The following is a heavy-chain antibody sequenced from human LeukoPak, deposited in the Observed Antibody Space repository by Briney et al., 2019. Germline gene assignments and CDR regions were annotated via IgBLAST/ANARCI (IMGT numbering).Heavy chain of an antibody. CDR1: GFTFSSYW. CDR2: INSDGCST. CDR3: ARSTIFGVEIDY. J-gene: IGHJ4*02. Sequence: QAGGSLRLSCAASGFTFSSYWMHWVRQAPGKGLVWVSRINSDGCSTSYADSVKGRFTISRDNAKNTLYLQMNSLRAEDTAVYYCARSTIFGVEIDYWGQGTLVTVSS. D-gene: IGHD3-3*01. V-gene: IGHV3-74*01.